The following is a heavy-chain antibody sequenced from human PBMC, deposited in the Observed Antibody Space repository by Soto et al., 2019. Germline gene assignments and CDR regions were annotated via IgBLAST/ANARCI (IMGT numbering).Heavy chain of an antibody. V-gene: IGHV3-23*01. J-gene: IGHJ4*02. CDR1: GFTFSNYA. CDR3: AKEIVATILRGRVFDY. D-gene: IGHD5-12*01. Sequence: EVQLLESGGGLVQPGGSLRLSCAASGFTFSNYAMRWVRQAPGKGLEWVSAISGSGGSTYYADSVKGRFTISRDNSKNTLYLQMNSLRVEDTAVYFCAKEIVATILRGRVFDYWGQGTLVTVSS. CDR2: ISGSGGST.